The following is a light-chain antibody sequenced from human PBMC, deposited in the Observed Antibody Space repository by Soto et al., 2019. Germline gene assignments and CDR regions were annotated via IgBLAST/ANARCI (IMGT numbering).Light chain of an antibody. CDR2: RNN. Sequence: QLVLTQPPSAYGTPGQRVTISCSGSSSNIGSNYVNWYQQLPGTAPKLLINRNNQRPSGVTDRFSGSKSGTSASLAISGLRSEDEADYYCAAWDDTLSGHNYVFGTGTKLTVL. J-gene: IGLJ1*01. CDR1: SSNIGSNY. V-gene: IGLV1-47*01. CDR3: AAWDDTLSGHNYV.